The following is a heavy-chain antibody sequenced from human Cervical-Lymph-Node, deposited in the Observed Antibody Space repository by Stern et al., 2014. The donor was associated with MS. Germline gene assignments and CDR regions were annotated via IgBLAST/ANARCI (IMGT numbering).Heavy chain of an antibody. CDR3: ATHAPGVVPAALDY. CDR1: GFSLSNSGVG. Sequence: QVTLRESGPTLVKPTQTLTLTCTFSGFSLSNSGVGVGWIRQPPGKALEWLAFIYWDDSKRYSPSLKNSLTITKDTSKNQVVLTMNNMDPVDTATFYCATHAPGVVPAALDYWGQGTLVTVS. J-gene: IGHJ4*02. CDR2: IYWDDSK. V-gene: IGHV2-5*02. D-gene: IGHD2-2*01.